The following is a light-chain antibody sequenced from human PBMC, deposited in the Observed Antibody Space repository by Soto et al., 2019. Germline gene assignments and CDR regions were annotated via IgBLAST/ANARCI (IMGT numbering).Light chain of an antibody. CDR1: QSLVHNNGNTS. J-gene: IGKJ5*01. CDR2: RVS. V-gene: IGKV2-24*01. Sequence: DLVMTQTPLSSPVTLGQPASISCRSSQSLVHNNGNTSLSWLQQRPGQPPRLLLYRVSNRFSGVPDRFSGSGAWTDFTLKISRVEAEDVGVYYCMQAFQFPVTFGQGTRLEIK. CDR3: MQAFQFPVT.